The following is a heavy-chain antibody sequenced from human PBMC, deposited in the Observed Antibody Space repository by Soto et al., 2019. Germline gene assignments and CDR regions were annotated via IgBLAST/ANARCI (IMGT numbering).Heavy chain of an antibody. CDR3: AKDSVDIVVVPAAIRGVDWFDP. D-gene: IGHD2-2*02. CDR2: ISGSGGST. J-gene: IGHJ5*02. CDR1: GFTFSSYA. Sequence: PGGSLRLSCAASGFTFSSYAMSWVRQAPGKGLEWVSAISGSGGSTYYADSVKGRFTISRDNSKNTLYLQMNSLRADDTAVYYCAKDSVDIVVVPAAIRGVDWFDPWGQGTLVTVSS. V-gene: IGHV3-23*01.